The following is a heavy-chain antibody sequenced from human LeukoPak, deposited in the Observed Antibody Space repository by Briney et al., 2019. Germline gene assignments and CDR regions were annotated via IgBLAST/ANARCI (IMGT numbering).Heavy chain of an antibody. CDR1: GGSISGSSYY. CDR2: IYYSGST. CDR3: ARGGSVLRYFDWGSYYMDV. D-gene: IGHD3-9*01. J-gene: IGHJ6*03. Sequence: PSETLSLTCTVSGGSISGSSYYWGWIRQPPGKGLEWIGNIYYSGSTNYNPSLKSRVTISVDTTKNQFSLKLSSVTAADTAVYYCARGGSVLRYFDWGSYYMDVWGKGTTVTISS. V-gene: IGHV4-39*07.